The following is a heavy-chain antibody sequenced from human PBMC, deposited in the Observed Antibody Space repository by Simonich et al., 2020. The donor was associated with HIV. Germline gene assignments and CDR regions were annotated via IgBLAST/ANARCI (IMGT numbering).Heavy chain of an antibody. CDR2: IYWYDDK. CDR3: AHSPGGGSGSYYNYFDY. J-gene: IGHJ4*02. V-gene: IGHV2-5*01. Sequence: QITLKESGPTLVKPTQTLTLTCTFSGFSLSTSGVGVGWIRQPPGKALEWLALIYWYDDKRHSPSLKSRLTITKDTSKNQVVLTMTNMDPVDTATYYCAHSPGGGSGSYYNYFDYWGQGTLVTVSS. D-gene: IGHD3-10*01. CDR1: GFSLSTSGVG.